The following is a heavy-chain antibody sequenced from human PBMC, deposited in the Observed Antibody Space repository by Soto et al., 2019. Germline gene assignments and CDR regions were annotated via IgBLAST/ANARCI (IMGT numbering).Heavy chain of an antibody. D-gene: IGHD2-2*01. CDR1: GFTFSSYS. CDR2: ISSSSSTI. CDR3: ARDDIVVVPAALKYDYGDVDGYFDY. Sequence: GGSLRLSCAASGFTFSSYSMNWVRQAPGKGLEWVSYISSSSSTIYYADSVKGRFTISRDNAKNSLYLQMNSLRAEDTAVYYCARDDIVVVPAALKYDYGDVDGYFDYWGQGTLVTVSS. J-gene: IGHJ4*02. V-gene: IGHV3-48*01.